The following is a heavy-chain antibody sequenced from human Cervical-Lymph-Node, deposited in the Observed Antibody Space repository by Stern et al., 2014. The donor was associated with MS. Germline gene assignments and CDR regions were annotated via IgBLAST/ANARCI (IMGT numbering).Heavy chain of an antibody. CDR2: ISYDGSNK. CDR3: ARDGGRGYCSGGSCYGLDY. D-gene: IGHD2-15*01. Sequence: DQLVESGGGVVQPGRSLRLSCAASGFTFSSYAMHWVRQAPGKGLEWGAVISYDGSNKYYADSVKGRFTISRDNSKNTLYLQMNSLRAEDTAVYYCARDGGRGYCSGGSCYGLDYWGQGTLVTVSS. J-gene: IGHJ4*02. CDR1: GFTFSSYA. V-gene: IGHV3-30*01.